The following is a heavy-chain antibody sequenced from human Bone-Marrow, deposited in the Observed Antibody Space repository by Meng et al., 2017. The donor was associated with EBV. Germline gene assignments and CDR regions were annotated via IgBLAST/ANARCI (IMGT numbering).Heavy chain of an antibody. V-gene: IGHV4-4*02. J-gene: IGHJ4*02. D-gene: IGHD6-19*01. CDR1: GGSINSSNC. CDR3: ARNLLALAVNEDYFDF. CDR2: IYHSGGT. Sequence: QGQLPESGRGLVKPSGTLSLTCAVSGGSINSSNCCVWVRQPPGKGLGCIGEIYHSGGTNPSLQSRVTISVDKAKNHFSLKLRCVTAADTAVYYCARNLLALAVNEDYFDFWGQGSLVTVSS.